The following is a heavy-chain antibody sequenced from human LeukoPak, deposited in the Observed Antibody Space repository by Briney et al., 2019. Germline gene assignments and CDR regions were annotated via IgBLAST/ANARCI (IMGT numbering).Heavy chain of an antibody. CDR1: GGTFSSYA. CDR3: ARVSPGYCSSTSCYGGNYFDY. V-gene: IGHV1-69*05. D-gene: IGHD2-2*03. CDR2: IIPIFGTA. J-gene: IGHJ4*02. Sequence: ASVKVSCKASGGTFSSYAISWVRQAPGQGLEWMGGIIPIFGTANYAQKFQGGVTITTDESTSTAYMELSRLRSEDTAVYYCARVSPGYCSSTSCYGGNYFDYWGQGTLVTVSS.